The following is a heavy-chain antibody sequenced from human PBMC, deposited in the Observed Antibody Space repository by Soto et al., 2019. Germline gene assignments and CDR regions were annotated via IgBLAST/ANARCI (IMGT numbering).Heavy chain of an antibody. V-gene: IGHV3-21*01. D-gene: IGHD6-13*01. Sequence: GGSLRLSCAASGFTFSSYSMNWVRQAPGKGLEWVSSISSSSSYIYYADSVKGRFTISRDNAKNSLYLQMNSLRAEDTAVYYCASLAAAEDAFDIWGQGTMVTVSS. CDR3: ASLAAAEDAFDI. J-gene: IGHJ3*02. CDR2: ISSSSSYI. CDR1: GFTFSSYS.